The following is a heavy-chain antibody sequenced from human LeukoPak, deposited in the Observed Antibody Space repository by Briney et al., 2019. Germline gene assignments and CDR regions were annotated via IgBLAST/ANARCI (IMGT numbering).Heavy chain of an antibody. V-gene: IGHV3-23*01. CDR3: AKRGVVIRVILVGFHKEAYYFDS. CDR1: GITLSNYG. Sequence: GPLRLSCAVSGITLSNYGMSWVRQAPGKGLEWVAGISDRGSRTNYADSVKGRFTISTDHPKNTLYLQMNSLRAEDTAVYFCAKRGVVIRVILVGFHKEAYYFDSWGQGALVTVSS. D-gene: IGHD3-22*01. J-gene: IGHJ4*02. CDR2: ISDRGSRT.